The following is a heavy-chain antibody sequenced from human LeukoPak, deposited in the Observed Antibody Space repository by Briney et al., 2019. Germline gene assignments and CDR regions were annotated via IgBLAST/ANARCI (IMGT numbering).Heavy chain of an antibody. CDR3: ARGVVPTPYDFDY. CDR2: ISSSSSYI. Sequence: GGSLSLSCAVSGFTLSRYSTNWVRQAPGKRLEWVSSISSSSSYIYYADSVKGRFTISRDNAKNSLYLQMNSLRAEDTAVYYCARGVVPTPYDFDYWGQGTLVTVSS. CDR1: GFTLSRYS. J-gene: IGHJ4*02. D-gene: IGHD2-2*01. V-gene: IGHV3-21*01.